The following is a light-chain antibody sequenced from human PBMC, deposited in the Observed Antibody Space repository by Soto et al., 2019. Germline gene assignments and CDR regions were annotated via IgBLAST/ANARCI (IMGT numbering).Light chain of an antibody. Sequence: TQLTLSPTTLPASVGDSVTIICRASQSISSCLAWYQQKPGQAPRLLIYRASTLASGIPSRFSGSGSGTEFTLTISRLEPDDFAAYYCQQYSSYPWTFGQGTKVDIK. CDR3: QQYSSYPWT. J-gene: IGKJ1*01. V-gene: IGKV1-5*03. CDR2: RAS. CDR1: QSISSC.